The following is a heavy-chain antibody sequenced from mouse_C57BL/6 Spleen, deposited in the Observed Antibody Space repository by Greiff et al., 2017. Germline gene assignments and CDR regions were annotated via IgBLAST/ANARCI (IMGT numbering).Heavy chain of an antibody. CDR3: ARRIDSNPFAY. J-gene: IGHJ3*01. Sequence: EVQLQQSGPELVKPGASVKISCKASGYTFTDYYMNWVKQSHGKSLEWIGDINPNNGGTSYNQKFKGEAKLTVDKYSSTADMELRSLTSEDSAVYYCARRIDSNPFAYWGQGTLVTVSA. CDR2: INPNNGGT. CDR1: GYTFTDYY. V-gene: IGHV1-26*01. D-gene: IGHD2-5*01.